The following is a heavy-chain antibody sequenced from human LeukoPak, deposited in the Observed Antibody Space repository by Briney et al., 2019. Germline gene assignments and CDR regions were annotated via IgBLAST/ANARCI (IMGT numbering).Heavy chain of an antibody. CDR1: GFTFSSYW. J-gene: IGHJ3*02. D-gene: IGHD5-12*01. V-gene: IGHV3-74*01. CDR2: INSDGSST. Sequence: GGSLRLSCAASGFTFSSYWMHWVRQAPGKGLVWVSRINSDGSSTNYADSVKGRFTISRDNAKNTLYLQMTSLRAEDTAVYYCALSETGDGRGYDAFDIWGQGTMVTVSS. CDR3: ALSETGDGRGYDAFDI.